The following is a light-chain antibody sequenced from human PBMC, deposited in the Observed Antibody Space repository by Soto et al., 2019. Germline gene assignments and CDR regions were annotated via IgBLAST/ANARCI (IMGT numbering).Light chain of an antibody. CDR2: DVT. Sequence: QSVLTQPPSVSGSPGQSVTISWTGTSSDVGGYKYVSWYQQHPGKAPKLMIYDVTKRPSGVPDRFSGSKSGNTASLIISGLQAEDEADYYCCSYAGSYTEIFGGGTKLTVL. J-gene: IGLJ2*01. CDR1: SSDVGGYKY. V-gene: IGLV2-11*01. CDR3: CSYAGSYTEI.